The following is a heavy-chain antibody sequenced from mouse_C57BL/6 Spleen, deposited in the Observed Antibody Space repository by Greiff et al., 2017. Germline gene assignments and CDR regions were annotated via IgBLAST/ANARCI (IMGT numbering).Heavy chain of an antibody. D-gene: IGHD2-2*01. Sequence: VQLQQSGPELVKPGASVKLSCTASGYNFTSYDIHWVKQRPGQGLEWIGWIYPIDGSTKYNEKFKGKATLTVTTSSSTAYVELHSLTSEDSAVYFCERSRDYGGYDLDDWGQGTTLTVSS. CDR1: GYNFTSYD. CDR2: IYPIDGST. V-gene: IGHV1-85*01. CDR3: ERSRDYGGYDLDD. J-gene: IGHJ2*01.